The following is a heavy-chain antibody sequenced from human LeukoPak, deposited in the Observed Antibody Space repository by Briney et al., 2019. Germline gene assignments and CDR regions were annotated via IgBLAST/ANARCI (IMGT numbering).Heavy chain of an antibody. V-gene: IGHV4-39*07. J-gene: IGHJ3*02. CDR3: ARDVYYDFWSGSHAFDI. D-gene: IGHD3-3*01. Sequence: SETLSLTCTVSGGSISSSGYCWAWIRQPPGKGLEWIGSMYYSGRTYYNPSLNSRVTISVDTSKNQFSLQLNSVTPEDTAVYYCARDVYYDFWSGSHAFDIWGQGTMVTVSS. CDR2: MYYSGRT. CDR1: GGSISSSGYC.